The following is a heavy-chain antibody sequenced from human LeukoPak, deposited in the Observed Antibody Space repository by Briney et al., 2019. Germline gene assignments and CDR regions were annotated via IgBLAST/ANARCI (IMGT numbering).Heavy chain of an antibody. CDR3: ARNTYYYDSSGYGYYYYYMDV. CDR1: GYSFTSYW. Sequence: GESLKISCKGSGYSFTSYWIGWVRQMPGKGLEWMGIIYPGDSDTRYSPSLQGQVTISADKSISTAYLQWSSLKASDTAMYYCARNTYYYDSSGYGYYYYYMDVWGKGTTVTVSS. V-gene: IGHV5-51*01. CDR2: IYPGDSDT. D-gene: IGHD3-22*01. J-gene: IGHJ6*03.